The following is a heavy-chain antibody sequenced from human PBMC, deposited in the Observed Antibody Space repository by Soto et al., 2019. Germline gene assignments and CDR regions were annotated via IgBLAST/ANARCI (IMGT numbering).Heavy chain of an antibody. D-gene: IGHD4-17*01. CDR2: ISAYNGNT. CDR3: ARRMTTEDYYYYMDV. CDR1: GYTFTSYG. V-gene: IGHV1-18*01. Sequence: ASVKVSCKAFGYTFTSYGISWVRQAPGQGLEWMGWISAYNGNTNYAQKLQGRVTMTTDTSTSTAYMELRSLRSDDTAVYYCARRMTTEDYYYYMDVWGKGTTVTVSS. J-gene: IGHJ6*03.